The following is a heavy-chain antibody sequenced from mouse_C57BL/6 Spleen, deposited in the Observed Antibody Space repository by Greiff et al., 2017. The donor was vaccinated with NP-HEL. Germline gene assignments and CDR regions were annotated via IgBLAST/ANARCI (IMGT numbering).Heavy chain of an antibody. D-gene: IGHD2-1*01. CDR2: IDPSDSYT. J-gene: IGHJ4*01. CDR3: GIYYGNYGAMDY. Sequence: QVQLKQPGAELVMPGASVKLSCKASGYTFTSYWMHWVKQRPGQGLEWIGEIDPSDSYTNYNQKFKGKSTLTVDKSSSTAYMQLSSLTSEDSAVYYCGIYYGNYGAMDYWGQGTSVTVSS. V-gene: IGHV1-69*01. CDR1: GYTFTSYW.